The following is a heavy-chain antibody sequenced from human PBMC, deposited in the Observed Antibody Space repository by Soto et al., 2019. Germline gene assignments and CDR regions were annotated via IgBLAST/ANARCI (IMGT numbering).Heavy chain of an antibody. D-gene: IGHD2-21*02. V-gene: IGHV3-30*18. CDR3: AKKLLFGRDFGGAEYFQH. CDR1: GFTFNNYD. Sequence: QVQLVESGGGVVQPGRSLRLSCAASGFTFNNYDMHWVRQAPGKGLEWVAFISYDGSNTYYADSVKGQFTISRDNSKNTLFLQMNSLSTENTAVYYCAKKLLFGRDFGGAEYFQHWGQGTLLTVSS. CDR2: ISYDGSNT. J-gene: IGHJ1*01.